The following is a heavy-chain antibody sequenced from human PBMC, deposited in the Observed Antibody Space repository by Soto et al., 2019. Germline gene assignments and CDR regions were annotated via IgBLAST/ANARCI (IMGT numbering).Heavy chain of an antibody. CDR1: GGSISSYY. Sequence: QVQLQESGPGLVTPSETLSLTCTVSGGSISSYYWSWIRQPAGKGLEWIGRIYTSGSTNYNPSLKSRVTMSVDTSKNQFSLKLSSVTAADTAVYYCARAGPYCSSTSCYTRWYYFDYWGQGTLVTVSS. D-gene: IGHD2-2*02. CDR2: IYTSGST. V-gene: IGHV4-4*07. J-gene: IGHJ4*02. CDR3: ARAGPYCSSTSCYTRWYYFDY.